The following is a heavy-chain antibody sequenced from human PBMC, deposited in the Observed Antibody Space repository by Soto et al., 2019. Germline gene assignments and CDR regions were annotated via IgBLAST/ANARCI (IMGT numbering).Heavy chain of an antibody. Sequence: QVQLVQSGAEVRKPGASVKVSCKTSGYRFSTYGIHWVRQAPGQGLEWMGWISAYNGNRVFAQKLQGRVTMTTDTSTNTASMELTNLRSDDTAVYYCARDRVEGVLRGSPQRYWGQGTLVTVSS. D-gene: IGHD3-3*01. V-gene: IGHV1-18*01. CDR1: GYRFSTYG. CDR2: ISAYNGNR. CDR3: ARDRVEGVLRGSPQRY. J-gene: IGHJ4*02.